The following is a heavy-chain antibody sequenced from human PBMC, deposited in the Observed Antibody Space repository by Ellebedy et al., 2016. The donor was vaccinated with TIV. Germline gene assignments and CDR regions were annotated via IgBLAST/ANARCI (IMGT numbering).Heavy chain of an antibody. D-gene: IGHD3-9*01. Sequence: AASVKVSCKASGYSFTSYYMHWVRQAPGQGLERMGKINPSGGRPSYAQKFQGRVTMTRDTSTSTVYMELSSLRSDDTAVYYCARDPHDIAIPSYFYGLDVWGQGTTVTVSS. J-gene: IGHJ6*02. CDR3: ARDPHDIAIPSYFYGLDV. CDR1: GYSFTSYY. CDR2: INPSGGRP. V-gene: IGHV1-46*01.